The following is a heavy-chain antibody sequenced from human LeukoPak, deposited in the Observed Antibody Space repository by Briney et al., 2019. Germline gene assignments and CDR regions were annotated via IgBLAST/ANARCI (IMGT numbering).Heavy chain of an antibody. V-gene: IGHV4-59*11. Sequence: SETLSLTCSVSGGSISGHYWTWIRQPPGTGLEWIGQIHYTGKPDYNPSLKSRITISVDTSKNQVSLQVSPVTAADSAIYYCARFGVDYDMDVWGHGTTVTVFS. D-gene: IGHD3-16*01. CDR1: GGSISGHY. CDR2: IHYTGKP. J-gene: IGHJ6*02. CDR3: ARFGVDYDMDV.